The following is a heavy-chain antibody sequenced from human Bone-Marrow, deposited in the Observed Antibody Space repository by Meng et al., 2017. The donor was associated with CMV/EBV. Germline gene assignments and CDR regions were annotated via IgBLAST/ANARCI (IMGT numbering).Heavy chain of an antibody. V-gene: IGHV2-70D*14. J-gene: IGHJ6*02. CDR1: VFSRSTSGMR. CDR3: ARTLLGYCSSTSCLYSMDV. Sequence: SGPTLVLPTHTLTLTCTFSVFSRSTSGMRVSWIRQPPVKALEWLARIDWDDDKFYSTSLKTRLTISTDTSKNQVVLTMTKMEPVDTATYYCARTLLGYCSSTSCLYSMDVWGQGTTVTVSS. CDR2: IDWDDDK. D-gene: IGHD2-2*01.